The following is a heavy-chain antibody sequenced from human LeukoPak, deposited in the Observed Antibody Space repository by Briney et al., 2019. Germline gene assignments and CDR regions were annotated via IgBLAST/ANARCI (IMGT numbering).Heavy chain of an antibody. V-gene: IGHV3-48*01. D-gene: IGHD1-1*01. CDR3: ARVLLERPGIDSFDI. CDR2: LSSSTSTI. Sequence: GGSLRLSCAASGFTLSSYSMEWVRQAPGEGLEWVSHLSSSTSTIYYADSVKGRFTISRDNAKNSLYLQMNSLGAEDTAIYYCARVLLERPGIDSFDIWGRGTMVTVSS. CDR1: GFTLSSYS. J-gene: IGHJ3*02.